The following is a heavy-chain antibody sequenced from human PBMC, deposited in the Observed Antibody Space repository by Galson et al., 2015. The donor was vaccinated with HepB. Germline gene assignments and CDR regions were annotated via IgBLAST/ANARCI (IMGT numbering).Heavy chain of an antibody. V-gene: IGHV3-21*01. D-gene: IGHD6-19*01. J-gene: IGHJ4*02. CDR3: ARDEVVSGWYVGYFDY. Sequence: SLRLSCAASGFTFSSYSMNWVRQAPGKGLEWVSSISSSSSYIYYADSVKGRFTISRDNAKNSLYLQMNSLRAEDTAVYYCARDEVVSGWYVGYFDYWGQGTLVTVSS. CDR1: GFTFSSYS. CDR2: ISSSSSYI.